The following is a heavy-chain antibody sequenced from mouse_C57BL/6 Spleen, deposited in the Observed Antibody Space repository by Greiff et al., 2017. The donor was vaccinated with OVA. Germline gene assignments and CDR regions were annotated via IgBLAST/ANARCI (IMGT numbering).Heavy chain of an antibody. J-gene: IGHJ1*03. CDR3: ATAWDEGYFDV. CDR2: INPYNGGT. Sequence: VQLQQSGPVLVKPGASVKMSCKASGYTFTDYYMNWVKQSHGKSLEWIGVINPYNGGTSYNQKFKGKATLTVDKSSSTAYMELNSLTSEDSAVYYCATAWDEGYFDVWGTGTTVTVSS. D-gene: IGHD4-1*01. CDR1: GYTFTDYY. V-gene: IGHV1-19*01.